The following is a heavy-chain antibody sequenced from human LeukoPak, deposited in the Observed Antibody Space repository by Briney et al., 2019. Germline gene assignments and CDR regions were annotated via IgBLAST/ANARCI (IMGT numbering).Heavy chain of an antibody. Sequence: GGSLRLSCAASGFTFSTYWMHWVRQASGKGLVWVSLIGTDESTTIYADSVKGRFTISRDNAKNTLYLQMDSLRAEDTALYYCVRDGTGTTPFDSWGQGTLITVSS. V-gene: IGHV3-74*01. CDR2: IGTDESTT. CDR1: GFTFSTYW. J-gene: IGHJ4*02. CDR3: VRDGTGTTPFDS. D-gene: IGHD1-1*01.